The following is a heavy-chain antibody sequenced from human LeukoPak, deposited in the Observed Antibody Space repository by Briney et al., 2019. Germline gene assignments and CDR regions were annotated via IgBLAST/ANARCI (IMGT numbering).Heavy chain of an antibody. J-gene: IGHJ4*02. CDR3: ARVSSAATNYYFDY. CDR2: IYSGGDT. D-gene: IGHD2-15*01. Sequence: GGSLRLSCAASGFIFSGTYMTWVRQAPGKGLECVSVIYSGGDTYYTDSVKGRFSVSRDNSKNTLYLQMNSLRADDTAVYYCARVSSAATNYYFDYWGQGTLVTVSS. CDR1: GFIFSGTY. V-gene: IGHV3-53*01.